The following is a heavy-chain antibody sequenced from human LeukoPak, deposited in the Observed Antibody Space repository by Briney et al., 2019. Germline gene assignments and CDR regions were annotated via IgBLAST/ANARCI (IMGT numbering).Heavy chain of an antibody. Sequence: GGSLRLSCAASGFTFSSYGMNWVRQAPGKGLEWVSSISSSSSYIYYADSVKGRFTISRDNAQNSLYLQMNSLRAEDTAVYYCAKGDVSVTREFDYWGQGTLVTVSS. CDR2: ISSSSSYI. CDR3: AKGDVSVTREFDY. V-gene: IGHV3-21*01. D-gene: IGHD7-27*01. J-gene: IGHJ4*02. CDR1: GFTFSSYG.